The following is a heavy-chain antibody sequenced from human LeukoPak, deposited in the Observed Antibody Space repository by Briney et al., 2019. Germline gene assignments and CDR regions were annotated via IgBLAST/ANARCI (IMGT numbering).Heavy chain of an antibody. CDR3: ATGYLVTAGLMDV. CDR1: GYTLTELS. J-gene: IGHJ6*02. V-gene: IGHV1-24*01. D-gene: IGHD6-13*01. Sequence: ASVKVSCKVSGYTLTELSMFWVRQAPGKGLEWMGSFDPEDGKTIYAQKFQGRVTMTEDTSTDTAYMELSSLRSEDTAVYCATGYLVTAGLMDVRGQGTTVTVSS. CDR2: FDPEDGKT.